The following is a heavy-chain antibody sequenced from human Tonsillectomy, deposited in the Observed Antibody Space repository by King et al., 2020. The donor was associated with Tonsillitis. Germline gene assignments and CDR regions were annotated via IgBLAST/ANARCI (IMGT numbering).Heavy chain of an antibody. V-gene: IGHV3-30*18. CDR2: ISHDGSNK. CDR1: GFTFSSYG. J-gene: IGHJ3*02. Sequence: VQLVESGGGVVQPGRSLRLSCAASGFTFSSYGVQWVRQAPGKGLEWVAVISHDGSNKYYADSVKGRFTISRDNSKNTLYLQMNSLRAEDTAVYYCAKSEGSFGGVMAFYIWGQGTMVTVSS. CDR3: AKSEGSFGGVMAFYI. D-gene: IGHD3-16*01.